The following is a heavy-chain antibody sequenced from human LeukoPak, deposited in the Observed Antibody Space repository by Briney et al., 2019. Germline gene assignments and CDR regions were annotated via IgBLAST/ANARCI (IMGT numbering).Heavy chain of an antibody. V-gene: IGHV4-4*07. CDR3: ATYDQKLAFDN. CDR2: MYTDGST. D-gene: IGHD6-13*01. Sequence: SETLSLTCIVSGGXMSSYYWSWIRQPAGKGLEWIGRMYTDGSTNYNPFLNSRVTMSVDTSKKHFSLRLNSVTAADTAVYYCATYDQKLAFDNWGQGTLVTVSS. CDR1: GGXMSSYY. J-gene: IGHJ4*02.